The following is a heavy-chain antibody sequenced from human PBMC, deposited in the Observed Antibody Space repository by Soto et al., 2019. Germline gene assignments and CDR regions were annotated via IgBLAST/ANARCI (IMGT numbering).Heavy chain of an antibody. J-gene: IGHJ4*02. D-gene: IGHD3-22*01. V-gene: IGHV1-18*01. CDR3: ARETLLSYYYDSSGYYSDY. CDR2: ISAYNGNT. Sequence: QVQLVQSGAEVKKPGASVKVSCKASGYTFTSYGISWVRQAPGQGLEWMGWISAYNGNTNYAQKLQGRVTMTTDTSTSTAYMELRSLRSDDTAVYYCARETLLSYYYDSSGYYSDYWGQGTLVTVSS. CDR1: GYTFTSYG.